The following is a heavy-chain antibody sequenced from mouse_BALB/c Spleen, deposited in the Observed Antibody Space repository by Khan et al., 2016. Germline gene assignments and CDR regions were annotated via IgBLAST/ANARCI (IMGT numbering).Heavy chain of an antibody. CDR3: ARQDRYAWFAY. D-gene: IGHD2-14*01. Sequence: EVELVESGGGLVQPGESLKLSCESNEYEFPSHDMSWVRKTPEKRLELVAAINSDGGSTFYPDTMERRFIISRDNTKKTLYLQMSSLKSEDTALYYCARQDRYAWFAYWGQGTMVTVSA. CDR2: INSDGGST. CDR1: EYEFPSHD. V-gene: IGHV5-2*01. J-gene: IGHJ3*01.